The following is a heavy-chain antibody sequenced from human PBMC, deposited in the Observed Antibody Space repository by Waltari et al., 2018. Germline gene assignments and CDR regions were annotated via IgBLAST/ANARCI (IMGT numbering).Heavy chain of an antibody. J-gene: IGHJ2*01. CDR3: ARDVTGYYYFDL. Sequence: EVQLVESGGGLIQPGGSLRLSCAASGFTVSTTYMNWVRQAPGKGLGWVAVISRDGTHYADSVKCRFTISRDNSKNTVYLQMNTLRAEDTALYYCARDVTGYYYFDLWGRGTLVTVSS. V-gene: IGHV3-53*01. CDR2: ISRDGT. D-gene: IGHD3-16*01. CDR1: GFTVSTTY.